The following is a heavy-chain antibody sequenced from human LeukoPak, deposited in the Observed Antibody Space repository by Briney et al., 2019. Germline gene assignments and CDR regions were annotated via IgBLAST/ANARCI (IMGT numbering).Heavy chain of an antibody. V-gene: IGHV4-59*01. CDR1: GGSISSYY. D-gene: IGHD3-22*01. CDR3: ARRLAYYYDRSGYYRTGYYYYYMDV. J-gene: IGHJ6*03. Sequence: SETLSLTCTVSGGSISSYYWSWIRQPPGKGLEWIGYIYYSGSTNYNPSLKSRVTISVDTSKNQFSLKLSSVTAADTAVYYCARRLAYYYDRSGYYRTGYYYYYMDVWGKGTTVTVSS. CDR2: IYYSGST.